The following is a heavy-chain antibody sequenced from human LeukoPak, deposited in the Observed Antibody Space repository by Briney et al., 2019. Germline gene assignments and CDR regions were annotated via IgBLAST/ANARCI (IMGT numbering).Heavy chain of an antibody. CDR2: IIPIFGTA. Sequence: SVKVSCKASGGTFSSYAISWVRQAPGQGLEWMGGIIPIFGTANYAQKFQGRVTITADESTSTAYMELSRLRSDDTAVYYCARDRVPQAGRYYDFWSGYVHAYYYYGMDVWGQGTTVTVSS. J-gene: IGHJ6*02. CDR3: ARDRVPQAGRYYDFWSGYVHAYYYYGMDV. V-gene: IGHV1-69*01. CDR1: GGTFSSYA. D-gene: IGHD3-3*01.